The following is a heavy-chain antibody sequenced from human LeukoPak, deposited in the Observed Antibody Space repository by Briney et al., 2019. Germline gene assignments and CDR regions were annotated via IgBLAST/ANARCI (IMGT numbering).Heavy chain of an antibody. V-gene: IGHV3-49*04. J-gene: IGHJ4*02. CDR3: TRVAVRGVLDY. CDR1: GFTFSSYS. D-gene: IGHD3-10*01. Sequence: GGSLRLSCAASGFTFSSYSMSWVRQAPGKGLEWVGFIRSKAYGGTTEYAASVKGRFTISRDDSKSIAYLQMNSLKTEDTAVYYCTRVAVRGVLDYWGQGTLVTVSS. CDR2: IRSKAYGGTT.